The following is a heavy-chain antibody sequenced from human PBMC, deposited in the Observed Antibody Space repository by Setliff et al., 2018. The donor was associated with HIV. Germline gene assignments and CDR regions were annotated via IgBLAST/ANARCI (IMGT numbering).Heavy chain of an antibody. CDR3: ARHDGGGWYVRVLATSFDY. CDR2: IYYRGRT. V-gene: IGHV4-39*01. J-gene: IGHJ4*02. D-gene: IGHD6-19*01. Sequence: TCTVSGGSISSSSYYWGWIRQPPGKGLEWIGSIYYRGRTYYDPSLKSRVTISVDTSKNQFSLKLSSVTAADTAVYYCARHDGGGWYVRVLATSFDYWGQGTLVTVSS. CDR1: GGSISSSSYY.